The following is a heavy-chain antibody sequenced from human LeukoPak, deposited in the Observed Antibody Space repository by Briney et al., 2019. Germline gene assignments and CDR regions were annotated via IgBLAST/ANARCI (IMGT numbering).Heavy chain of an antibody. CDR3: ARRSVSNNYFDY. J-gene: IGHJ4*02. CDR2: VYPGDSDT. Sequence: GESLKISCKGSGYTFNNYWIAWVRQMPGKGLEWMGIVYPGDSDTKYSPSFQDQVTISVDKSISTAYLQWHSLKASDTAMFYCARRSVSNNYFDYWGQGTLVTVSS. D-gene: IGHD5/OR15-5a*01. CDR1: GYTFNNYW. V-gene: IGHV5-51*01.